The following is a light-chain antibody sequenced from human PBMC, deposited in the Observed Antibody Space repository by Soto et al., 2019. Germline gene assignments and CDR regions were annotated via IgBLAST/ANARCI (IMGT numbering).Light chain of an antibody. V-gene: IGLV1-47*02. Sequence: QSMLTQPPSASGTPGQRVTISCSGSSSNIGSNYVYWYQQLPGMAPKLLIYSDNRRPSGVPDRLSGSKSGTSASLAISGLRSEDEADYYCATWDDRLSGRVFGGGTKLTVL. CDR3: ATWDDRLSGRV. J-gene: IGLJ3*02. CDR2: SDN. CDR1: SSNIGSNY.